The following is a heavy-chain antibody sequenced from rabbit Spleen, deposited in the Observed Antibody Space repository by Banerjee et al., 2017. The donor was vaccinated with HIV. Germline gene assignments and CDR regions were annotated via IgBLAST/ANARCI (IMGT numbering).Heavy chain of an antibody. CDR3: ARDLVAVIGWNFKL. CDR2: IYNGDGKP. V-gene: IGHV1S47*01. Sequence: MCWVRQTPGKGSEWIACIYNGDGKPFYASWVNGRFTISRNTNQNTVTLQMTSLTAADTATYFCARDLVAVIGWNFKLWGPGTLVTVS. J-gene: IGHJ4*01. D-gene: IGHD5-1*01.